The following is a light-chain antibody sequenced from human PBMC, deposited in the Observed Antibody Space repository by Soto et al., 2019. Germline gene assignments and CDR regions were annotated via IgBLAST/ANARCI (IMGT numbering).Light chain of an antibody. CDR1: QSVSSD. V-gene: IGKV3-15*01. CDR2: CAS. Sequence: EIVTTQSPATLSVSQGARATLSCRASQSVSSDLAWYQKKTGQDPRVVIYCASTRATVIPARFSGSGSGTEFNLTIRSLQPEDCAVYDGQQSNNWPRTFGQGTKVDIK. J-gene: IGKJ1*01. CDR3: QQSNNWPRT.